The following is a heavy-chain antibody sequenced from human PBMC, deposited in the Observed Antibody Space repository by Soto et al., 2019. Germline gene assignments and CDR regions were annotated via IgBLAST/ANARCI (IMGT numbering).Heavy chain of an antibody. D-gene: IGHD3-9*01. Sequence: SETLSLTCTVSGGSTSSYYWSWIRQPPGKGLEWIGYIYYSGSTNYNPSLKSRVTISVDTSKNQFSLKLSSVTAADTAVYYCARDVGARMGFLTGYYTGAFDIWGQGTMVTVSS. J-gene: IGHJ3*02. V-gene: IGHV4-59*01. CDR1: GGSTSSYY. CDR3: ARDVGARMGFLTGYYTGAFDI. CDR2: IYYSGST.